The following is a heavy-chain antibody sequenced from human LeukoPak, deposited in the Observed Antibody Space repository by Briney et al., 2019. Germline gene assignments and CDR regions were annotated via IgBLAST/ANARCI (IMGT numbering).Heavy chain of an antibody. Sequence: GGSLRLSCAASGFTFSSYWMHWVRQAPGKGLVWVSRINSDGSSTSYADSVKGRFTISRDNAKNTLYLQMNSLRAEDTAVYYCATSSSLDFYYMDVWGKGTTVTVSS. D-gene: IGHD6-6*01. CDR1: GFTFSSYW. CDR2: INSDGSST. CDR3: ATSSSLDFYYMDV. V-gene: IGHV3-74*01. J-gene: IGHJ6*03.